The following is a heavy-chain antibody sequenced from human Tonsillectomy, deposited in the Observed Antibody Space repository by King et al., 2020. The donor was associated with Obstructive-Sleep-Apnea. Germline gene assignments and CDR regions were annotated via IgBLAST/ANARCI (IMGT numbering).Heavy chain of an antibody. CDR2: SYHTGST. CDR1: GGSISTSGYY. CDR3: ARDRDLGTTDNWTGVRSYFGMDV. J-gene: IGHJ6*02. Sequence: QLQESGPGLVKPSQTLSLKCTVSGGSISTSGYYWSWIRQHPEKGLEWIGYSYHTGSTHYNPSLRGRVSVSEDTPKNPFSMKLKFVTVADTAVYYCARDRDLGTTDNWTGVRSYFGMDVWGPGITVTV. D-gene: IGHD3-16*01. V-gene: IGHV4-31*03.